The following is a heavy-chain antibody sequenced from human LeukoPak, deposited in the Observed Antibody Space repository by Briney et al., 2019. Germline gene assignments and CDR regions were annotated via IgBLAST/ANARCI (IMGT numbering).Heavy chain of an antibody. D-gene: IGHD6-6*01. CDR3: ARDVPYSSSPPDY. V-gene: IGHV3-21*01. Sequence: PGGSLRLSCAASGFTFSSYDMNWVRQAPGEGLEWVSSISSSSSYIYYADSVKGRFTISRDNAKNSLYLQMNSLRAEDTAVYYCARDVPYSSSPPDYWGQGTLVTVSS. CDR2: ISSSSSYI. CDR1: GFTFSSYD. J-gene: IGHJ4*02.